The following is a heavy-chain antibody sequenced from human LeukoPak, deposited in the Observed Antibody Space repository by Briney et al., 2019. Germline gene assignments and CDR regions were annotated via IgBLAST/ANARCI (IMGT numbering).Heavy chain of an antibody. CDR2: INPSGGST. D-gene: IGHD3-9*01. Sequence: GASVKVSCKASGYTFTSYYMHWVRQAPGQGLEWMGIINPSGGSTSYAQKFQGRVTMTRDMSTSTAYMELRSLRSDDTAVYYCARILRYFAGGDFDYWGQGTLVTVSS. CDR1: GYTFTSYY. V-gene: IGHV1-46*01. CDR3: ARILRYFAGGDFDY. J-gene: IGHJ4*02.